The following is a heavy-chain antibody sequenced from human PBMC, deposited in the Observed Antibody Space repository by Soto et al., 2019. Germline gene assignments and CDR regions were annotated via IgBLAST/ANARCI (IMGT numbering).Heavy chain of an antibody. CDR3: ARGGWFGERVGYYYYYMDV. J-gene: IGHJ6*03. CDR2: INPSGGST. D-gene: IGHD3-10*01. CDR1: GYTFTSYY. Sequence: ASVKVSCKASGYTFTSYYMHWVRQAPGQGLEWMGIINPSGGSTSYAQKFQGRVTMTRDTSTSTVYMELSSLRSEDTAVYYCARGGWFGERVGYYYYYMDVWGKGTTVTVSS. V-gene: IGHV1-46*03.